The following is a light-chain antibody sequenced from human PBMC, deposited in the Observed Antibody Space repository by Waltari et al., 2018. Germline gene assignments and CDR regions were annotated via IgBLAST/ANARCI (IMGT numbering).Light chain of an antibody. CDR1: QSVTRAL. V-gene: IGKV3-20*01. J-gene: IGKJ1*01. CDR2: NAS. Sequence: EILLTQSPGTLSLSPGERATLSCRASQSVTRALAWYQQKPGQAPRLLSYNASNRATGIPDRFSGSGSGTDFSLTISRLEPEDFAVYYCQHYVRLPATFGQGTKVEIK. CDR3: QHYVRLPAT.